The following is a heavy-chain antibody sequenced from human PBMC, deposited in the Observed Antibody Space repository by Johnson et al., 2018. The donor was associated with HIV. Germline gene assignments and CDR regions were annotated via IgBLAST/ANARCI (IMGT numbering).Heavy chain of an antibody. CDR3: AYYYDSSGPGHDAFDI. CDR2: ITASGAST. V-gene: IGHV3-23*04. D-gene: IGHD3-22*01. CDR1: GFTFSTYA. J-gene: IGHJ3*02. Sequence: VQLVESGGGLVQPGGSLRLSCAASGFTFSTYAMSWVRQAPGKGLEWVSAITASGASTYYADSVKGRFTLSRDNSKNTAYLQMNSLKTEDTAVYYCAYYYDSSGPGHDAFDIWGQGTMVTVSS.